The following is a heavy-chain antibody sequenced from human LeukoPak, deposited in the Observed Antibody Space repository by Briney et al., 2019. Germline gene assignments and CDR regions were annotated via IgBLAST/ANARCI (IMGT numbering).Heavy chain of an antibody. CDR1: GFTFSSYA. CDR3: AKSSGYSYGYYFDY. Sequence: GGSLRLSCAASGFTFSSYAMSWVRQAPGKGLEWVSGISGSGGSTYYADSGKGRFTISRDKSNNTLYLQMNSLRADDTAVYYCAKSSGYSYGYYFDYWGQGTLVTVSS. V-gene: IGHV3-23*01. CDR2: ISGSGGST. J-gene: IGHJ4*02. D-gene: IGHD5-18*01.